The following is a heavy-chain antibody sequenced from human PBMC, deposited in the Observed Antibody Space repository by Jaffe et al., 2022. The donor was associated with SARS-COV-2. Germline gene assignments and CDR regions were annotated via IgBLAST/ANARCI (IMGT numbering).Heavy chain of an antibody. D-gene: IGHD5-12*01. Sequence: QVQLQESGPGLVKPSETLSLTCTVSGGSISSYYWSWIRQPPGKGLEWIGYIYYSGSTNYNPSLKSRVTISVDTSKNQFSLKLSSVTAADTAVYYCARSPDGYNYNYFDYWGQGTLVTVSS. CDR1: GGSISSYY. V-gene: IGHV4-59*01. CDR3: ARSPDGYNYNYFDY. J-gene: IGHJ4*02. CDR2: IYYSGST.